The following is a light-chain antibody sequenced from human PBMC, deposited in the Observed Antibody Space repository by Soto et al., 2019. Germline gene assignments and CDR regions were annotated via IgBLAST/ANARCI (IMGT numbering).Light chain of an antibody. CDR2: GTS. V-gene: IGKV3-15*01. Sequence: EIVMTQSPATLSVSPGERVTLSCRARQSVSSNLACYPPKPGQAPRLLIYGTSTRATGIPASFSGSGSGTECTLTISSLQSEEFAVYYCQQYNTGPPSTFGPGTKLEIK. CDR1: QSVSSN. J-gene: IGKJ2*01. CDR3: QQYNTGPPST.